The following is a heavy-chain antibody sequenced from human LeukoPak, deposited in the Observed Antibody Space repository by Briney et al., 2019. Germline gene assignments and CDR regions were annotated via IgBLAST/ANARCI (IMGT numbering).Heavy chain of an antibody. CDR3: AKARGDGYNDAFDM. J-gene: IGHJ3*02. CDR1: GFPFSNYG. CDR2: IRYDRNNE. V-gene: IGHV3-30*02. Sequence: PGGSLRLSCAASGFPFSNYGMHGVRQAPGKGLEGMALIRYDRNNEYYADSVKGRFTVSGDNSKNTLYLQMNSLRAEDTAVYYCAKARGDGYNDAFDMWGQGTMVTVSS. D-gene: IGHD5-24*01.